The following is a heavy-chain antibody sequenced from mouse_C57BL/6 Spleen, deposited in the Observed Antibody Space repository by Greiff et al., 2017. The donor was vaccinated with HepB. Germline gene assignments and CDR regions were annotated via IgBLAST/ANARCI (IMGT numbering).Heavy chain of an antibody. J-gene: IGHJ4*01. V-gene: IGHV3-6*01. Sequence: EVKLLESGPGLVKPSQSLSLTCSVTGYSITSGYYWNWIRQFPGNKLEWMGYISYDGSNNYNPSLKNRISITRDTSKNQFFLKLNSVTTEDTATYYCAREEVTTNYYAMDYWGQGTSVTVSS. CDR1: GYSITSGYY. CDR3: AREEVTTNYYAMDY. D-gene: IGHD2-5*01. CDR2: ISYDGSN.